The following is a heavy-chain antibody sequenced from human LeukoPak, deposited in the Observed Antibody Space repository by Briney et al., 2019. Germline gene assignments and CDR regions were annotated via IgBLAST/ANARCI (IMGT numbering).Heavy chain of an antibody. V-gene: IGHV3-21*01. CDR2: ISSSSSYI. CDR1: GFTFSSYS. Sequence: PGGSLRLSCAASGFTFSSYSMNWVRQAPGKGLEWVSSISSSSSYIYYADSVKGRFTISRDNAKNSLYLQMNSLRAEDTAIYYCARDIGGSFYGRPFDYWGQGTLVTVSS. CDR3: ARDIGGSFYGRPFDY. D-gene: IGHD1-26*01. J-gene: IGHJ4*02.